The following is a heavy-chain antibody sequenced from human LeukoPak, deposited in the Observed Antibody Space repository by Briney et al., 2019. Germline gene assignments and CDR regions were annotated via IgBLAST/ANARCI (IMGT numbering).Heavy chain of an antibody. V-gene: IGHV3-23*01. CDR1: GFTFNNYA. CDR2: FVGGDTT. CDR3: AKQARYSNFWSGYLYYFDY. D-gene: IGHD3-3*01. J-gene: IGHJ4*02. Sequence: PGGSLRLSCAASGFTFNNYAASWVRQAPGKGLEWVSAFVGGDTTYYADSVKGRFTISRDNSRNTLYLQMNTLRAEDTAVYYCAKQARYSNFWSGYLYYFDYWGQGTLATVSS.